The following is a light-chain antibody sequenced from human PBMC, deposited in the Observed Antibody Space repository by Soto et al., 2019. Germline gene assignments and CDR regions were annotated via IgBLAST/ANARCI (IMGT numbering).Light chain of an antibody. CDR2: DAS. CDR3: QQRSNWIT. Sequence: EIVLTQSPATLSLSPGERATLSCRASQSVNSYLAWYQHKPGQSPRLLSYDASIRATGIPARFSGSGSVTDFTLTISSLEPEDFAVYYCQQRSNWITFGGWTKVEIK. V-gene: IGKV3-11*01. J-gene: IGKJ4*01. CDR1: QSVNSY.